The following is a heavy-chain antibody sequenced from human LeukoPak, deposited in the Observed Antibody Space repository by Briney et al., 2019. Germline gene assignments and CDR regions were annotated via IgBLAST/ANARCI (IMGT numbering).Heavy chain of an antibody. CDR1: GYTFTGYY. CDR3: ARDLSSSWYYFDY. V-gene: IGHV1-2*02. D-gene: IGHD6-13*01. CDR2: INPNSGGT. J-gene: IGHJ4*02. Sequence: ASVKVSCKASGYTFTGYYMHWVRQAPGQGLEWMGWINPNSGGTNCAQKFQGRVTMTRDTSISTAYMELSRLRSDDTAVYYCARDLSSSWYYFDYWGQGTLVTVSS.